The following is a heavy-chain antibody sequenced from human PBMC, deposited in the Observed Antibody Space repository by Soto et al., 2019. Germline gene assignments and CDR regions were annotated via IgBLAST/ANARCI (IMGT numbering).Heavy chain of an antibody. CDR1: GFTFSSYA. D-gene: IGHD3-22*01. CDR3: AKITYYDSSGYYYFDY. J-gene: IGHJ4*02. V-gene: IGHV3-23*01. CDR2: ISGSGGST. Sequence: GGSLRLSCAASGFTFSSYAMGWVRQAPGKGLEWVSAISGSGGSTYYADSVKGRFTISRDKSKNTLYLQMNSLRAEDTAVYYCAKITYYDSSGYYYFDYWGQGTLVTVSS.